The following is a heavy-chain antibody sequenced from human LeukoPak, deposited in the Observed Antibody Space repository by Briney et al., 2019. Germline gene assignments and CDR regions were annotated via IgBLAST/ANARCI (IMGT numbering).Heavy chain of an antibody. Sequence: GESLKISCTGSGYSFTSYWSGWVRQMPGKGLEWMGIIYPGDSDTRYSPSFQGQVTISADKSISTAYLQWSSLKASDTAMYYCALYGASTPYYFGMDVWGQGTTDTVSS. D-gene: IGHD4-17*01. CDR2: IYPGDSDT. CDR1: GYSFTSYW. CDR3: ALYGASTPYYFGMDV. J-gene: IGHJ6*02. V-gene: IGHV5-51*01.